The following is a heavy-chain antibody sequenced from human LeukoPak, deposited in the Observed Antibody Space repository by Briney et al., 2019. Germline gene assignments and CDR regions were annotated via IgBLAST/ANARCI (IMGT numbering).Heavy chain of an antibody. Sequence: GASVKVSCKASGYTFTSYYMHWVRQAPRQGLEWMGIINPSGGSTSYAQKFQGRVTMTRDMSTSTVYMELSSLRSEDTAVYYCARDRAAGTGWFDPWGQGTLVTVSS. V-gene: IGHV1-46*01. CDR3: ARDRAAGTGWFDP. J-gene: IGHJ5*02. D-gene: IGHD6-13*01. CDR2: INPSGGST. CDR1: GYTFTSYY.